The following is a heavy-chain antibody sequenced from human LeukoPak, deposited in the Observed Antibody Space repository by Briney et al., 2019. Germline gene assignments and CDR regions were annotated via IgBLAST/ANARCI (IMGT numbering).Heavy chain of an antibody. CDR3: AKGFEYSSSSVY. D-gene: IGHD6-6*01. CDR1: GFTFSSYG. Sequence: GGSLRLAWAASGFTFSSYGMHWVRQAPGKGLEWVAFIRYDGSNKYYADSVKGRFTISRDNSKNTLYLQMNSLRAEDTAVYYCAKGFEYSSSSVYWGQGTLVTVSS. CDR2: IRYDGSNK. J-gene: IGHJ4*02. V-gene: IGHV3-30*02.